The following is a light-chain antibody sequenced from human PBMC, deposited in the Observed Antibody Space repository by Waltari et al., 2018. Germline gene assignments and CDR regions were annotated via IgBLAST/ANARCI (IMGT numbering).Light chain of an antibody. CDR1: QSLTKRY. Sequence: EVVLTQSPGTLSLSPGEKATLSCRASQSLTKRYLAWYQQKPGQPPKLLIYGASSRAAGIPDRFRCSGSGTDFSLTINRLEPDDSAVYYCQQYGSSILYTFGQGTKLEIK. CDR3: QQYGSSILYT. V-gene: IGKV3-20*01. CDR2: GAS. J-gene: IGKJ2*01.